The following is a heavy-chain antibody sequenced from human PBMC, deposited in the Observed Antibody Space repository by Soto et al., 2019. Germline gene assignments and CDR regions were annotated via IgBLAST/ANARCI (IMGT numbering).Heavy chain of an antibody. Sequence: EVQLVESGGGLVQPGGSLRLSCAVSGFRFTDYWMHWVRQVPGKGLEWVSRINTDGSTITYAGSVKGRFTISRDNAKNTLYLQMDRLRAKDTALYYCTRDMGVSEEWSPLDHWGQGTLVTVSS. CDR1: GFRFTDYW. V-gene: IGHV3-74*01. CDR3: TRDMGVSEEWSPLDH. D-gene: IGHD3-3*01. J-gene: IGHJ4*02. CDR2: INTDGSTI.